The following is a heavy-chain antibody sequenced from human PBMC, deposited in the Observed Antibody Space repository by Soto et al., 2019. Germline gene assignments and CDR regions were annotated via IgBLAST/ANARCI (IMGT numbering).Heavy chain of an antibody. J-gene: IGHJ4*02. CDR2: ISGSGETT. V-gene: IGHV3-23*01. CDR1: GITFNSAA. Sequence: PGGSLRLSCTAFGITFNSAAMSWVRQAPGKGLEWVSSISGSGETTYYADSVKGRFTISRDNSENTLYLQMNILETDDTAVYYCAKAAPGIVVVPAASFDYWGRGALVTVSS. D-gene: IGHD2-2*01. CDR3: AKAAPGIVVVPAASFDY.